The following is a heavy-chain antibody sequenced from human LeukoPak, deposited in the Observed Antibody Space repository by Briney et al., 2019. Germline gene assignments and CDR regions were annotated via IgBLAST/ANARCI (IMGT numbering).Heavy chain of an antibody. CDR1: GFTFDNYG. Sequence: GGSLRLSCAASGFTFDNYGMSWVRQAPGKGLEWVSGINWNGGSTGYADSVKGRFTISRDNAKNSLYLQMNSLRAEDTALYYCAREGGGNSLQAFDIWGQGTMVTVSS. CDR3: AREGGGNSLQAFDI. D-gene: IGHD4-23*01. V-gene: IGHV3-20*04. CDR2: INWNGGST. J-gene: IGHJ3*02.